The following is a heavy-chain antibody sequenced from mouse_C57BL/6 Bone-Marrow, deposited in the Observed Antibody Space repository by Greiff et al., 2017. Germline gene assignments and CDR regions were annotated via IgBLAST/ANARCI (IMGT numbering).Heavy chain of an antibody. CDR2: IYPRSGNT. D-gene: IGHD1-1*01. V-gene: IGHV1-81*01. J-gene: IGHJ4*01. Sequence: QVQLKESGAELARPGASVKLSCKASGYTFTSYGISWVKQRTGQGLEWIGEIYPRSGNTYYNEKFKGKATLTADKSSSTAYMELRRLTSEDSAVYFCAREATTVVARYAMDYWGQGTSVTVSS. CDR3: AREATTVVARYAMDY. CDR1: GYTFTSYG.